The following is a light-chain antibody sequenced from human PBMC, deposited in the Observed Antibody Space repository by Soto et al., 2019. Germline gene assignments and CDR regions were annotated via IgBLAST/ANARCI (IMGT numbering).Light chain of an antibody. J-gene: IGKJ1*01. CDR3: QQRSNWPPEWT. CDR2: DAS. Sequence: EIVLTQSPATLSLFPGERATLSCRASQSISSSLAWYQQKPGQAPRLLIYDASNRATGIPARFSASGSGTDFTLTISSLEPEDFAVYYCQQRSNWPPEWTFGQGTKVEIK. CDR1: QSISSS. V-gene: IGKV3-11*01.